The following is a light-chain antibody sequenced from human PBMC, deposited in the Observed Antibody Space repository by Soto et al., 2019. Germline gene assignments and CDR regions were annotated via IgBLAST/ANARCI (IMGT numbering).Light chain of an antibody. CDR2: EVT. CDR1: SSDVGTYNL. Sequence: QSVLTQPASVSGSPGQSITISCTGSSSDVGTYNLVSWYQQHPGEAPKLMIYEVTKRPSGVSNRFSGSKSGNTASLTISGLQAEDEADYYCRSYAGSSYVFGTGTKVTVL. CDR3: RSYAGSSYV. V-gene: IGLV2-23*02. J-gene: IGLJ1*01.